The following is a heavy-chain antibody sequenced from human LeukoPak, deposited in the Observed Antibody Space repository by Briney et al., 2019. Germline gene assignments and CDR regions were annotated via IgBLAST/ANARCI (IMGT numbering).Heavy chain of an antibody. CDR1: GFTVSSNY. CDR3: ARHSLDYYGSANFDY. CDR2: IYSGGST. D-gene: IGHD3-10*01. J-gene: IGHJ4*02. Sequence: GSLRLSCAASGFTVSSNYMSWVRQAPGKGLEWVSVIYSGGSTYYADSVKGRFTISRDNSKNTLYLQMNSLRAEDTAVYYCARHSLDYYGSANFDYWGQGTLVTVSS. V-gene: IGHV3-53*01.